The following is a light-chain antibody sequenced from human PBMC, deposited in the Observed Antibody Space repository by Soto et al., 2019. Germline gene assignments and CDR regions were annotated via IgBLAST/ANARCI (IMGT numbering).Light chain of an antibody. CDR1: SSDIGGHNY. CDR2: EVS. CDR3: SSYTSTNHVV. J-gene: IGLJ2*01. V-gene: IGLV2-14*01. Sequence: QSVLTQPASVSGSPGQSITVSCTGTSSDIGGHNYVSWYQQHPGKVPKLIIYEVSNRPSGVSNRFSGSKSGNTASLTVSGLQAEDEADYYCSSYTSTNHVVFGGGTKLTVL.